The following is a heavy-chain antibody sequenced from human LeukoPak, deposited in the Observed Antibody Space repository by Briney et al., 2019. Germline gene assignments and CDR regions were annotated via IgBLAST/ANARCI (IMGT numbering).Heavy chain of an antibody. CDR2: ISPDSGIT. CDR3: AFSTRSYDSSGYYHY. CDR1: GYTFTGYY. J-gene: IGHJ4*02. Sequence: ASVKVSCKASGYTFTGYYMHWVRQAPGQGLEWMGWISPDSGITNYAQKFQGRVTMTRDTSTSTVYMELSSLRSEDTAVYYCAFSTRSYDSSGYYHYWGQGTLVTVSS. D-gene: IGHD3-22*01. V-gene: IGHV1-2*02.